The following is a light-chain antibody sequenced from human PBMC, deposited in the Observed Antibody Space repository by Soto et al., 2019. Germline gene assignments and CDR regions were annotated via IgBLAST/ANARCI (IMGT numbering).Light chain of an antibody. Sequence: QSALTQPASVSGSPGQSITISCTGTSSDVGGYNYVSWYQQNPGKAPKLMIYDVSKRPSGVSNRFSGSKSANTASLTISGLQAEDEADYYCSSYTSTNTLVFGGGTKVTVL. CDR2: DVS. J-gene: IGLJ2*01. V-gene: IGLV2-14*01. CDR3: SSYTSTNTLV. CDR1: SSDVGGYNY.